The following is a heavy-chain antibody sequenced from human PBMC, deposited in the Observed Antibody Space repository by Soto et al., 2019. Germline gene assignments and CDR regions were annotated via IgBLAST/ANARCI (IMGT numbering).Heavy chain of an antibody. CDR3: ARDRRNDYVWGSYRSPDVFDI. CDR2: IWYDGSNK. CDR1: GFTFSSYG. D-gene: IGHD3-16*02. Sequence: QVQLVESGGGVVQPGRSLRLSCAASGFTFSSYGMHWVRQAPGKGLEWVAVIWYDGSNKYYADSVKGRFTISRDNSKNTLYLQMNSLRAEDTAVYYCARDRRNDYVWGSYRSPDVFDIWGQGTMVTVSS. J-gene: IGHJ3*02. V-gene: IGHV3-33*01.